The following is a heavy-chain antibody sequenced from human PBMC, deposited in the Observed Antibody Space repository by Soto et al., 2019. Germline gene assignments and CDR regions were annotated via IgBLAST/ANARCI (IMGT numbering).Heavy chain of an antibody. V-gene: IGHV3-7*03. CDR1: GFSFRNSW. Sequence: EVHLEQSGGGFVQPGGSLRLSCIASGFSFRNSWMTWVRQAPGKGLEWVASLNQDGSQKFYVDSVKGRFTISRDNAKNSLYLQMNSLRSEDTAVFFCARDSPAAEVLPATIGVAKGSWGQGTLVTVSS. J-gene: IGHJ5*02. D-gene: IGHD2-2*01. CDR2: LNQDGSQK. CDR3: ARDSPAAEVLPATIGVAKGS.